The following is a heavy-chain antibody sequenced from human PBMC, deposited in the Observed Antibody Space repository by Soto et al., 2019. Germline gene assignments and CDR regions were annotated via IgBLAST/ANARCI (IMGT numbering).Heavy chain of an antibody. CDR1: GYIFSDYG. Sequence: ASVKVSCKTSGYIFSDYGINWVRQAPGQGLEWMGWISGYSGNANLAQKFQGRVTMTTDKSTRTAYMELRRLRSDDTAVYYCAKRTSGTTWGESDYWGQGTLVPVSP. CDR2: ISGYSGNA. V-gene: IGHV1-18*04. J-gene: IGHJ4*02. CDR3: AKRTSGTTWGESDY. D-gene: IGHD4-17*01.